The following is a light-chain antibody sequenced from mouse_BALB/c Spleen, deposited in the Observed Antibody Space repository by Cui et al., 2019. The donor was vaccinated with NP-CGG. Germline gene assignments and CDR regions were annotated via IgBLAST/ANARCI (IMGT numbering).Light chain of an antibody. CDR1: TGAVTTRNY. Sequence: QTVVTQESALTTSPGETVTLTCRSSTGAVTTRNYANCVQEKPNHLFTGLIGGTNNRAPGVPARFSGSLIGDKAALTITGAQTEDEAIYFCALWYSNHWVFGGGTKLTVL. V-gene: IGLV1*01. CDR2: GTN. J-gene: IGLJ1*01. CDR3: ALWYSNHWV.